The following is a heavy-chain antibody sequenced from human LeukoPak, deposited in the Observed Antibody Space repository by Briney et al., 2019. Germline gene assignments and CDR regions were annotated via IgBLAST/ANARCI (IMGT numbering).Heavy chain of an antibody. J-gene: IGHJ6*02. Sequence: ASVKVSCKASGYNFITYYMHWVRQAPGQGLEWMGIINPSGGSKSYAQKFQDRVTMTRDTSTSTAYMELSSLKSEDTAVYYCAREDVVLVDAVRYYYYGMDVWGQGTTVTVSS. CDR1: GYNFITYY. V-gene: IGHV1-46*01. D-gene: IGHD2-8*01. CDR3: AREDVVLVDAVRYYYYGMDV. CDR2: INPSGGSK.